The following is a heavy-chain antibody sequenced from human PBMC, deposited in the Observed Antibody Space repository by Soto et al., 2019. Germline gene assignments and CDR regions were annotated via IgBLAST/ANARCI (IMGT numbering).Heavy chain of an antibody. V-gene: IGHV5-51*01. CDR3: ATGDGGNYYDSSGPDAFDI. J-gene: IGHJ3*02. CDR2: IYPGDSDT. Sequence: PGESLKISCKGSVYSFTSYWIGWVRQMPGKGLEWMGIIYPGDSDTRYSPSFQGQVTISADKSISTAYLQWSSLKASDTAMYYCATGDGGNYYDSSGPDAFDIWGQGTMVTVSS. CDR1: VYSFTSYW. D-gene: IGHD3-22*01.